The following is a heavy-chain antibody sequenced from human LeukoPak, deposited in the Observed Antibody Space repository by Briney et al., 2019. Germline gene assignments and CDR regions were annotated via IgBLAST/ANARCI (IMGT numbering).Heavy chain of an antibody. D-gene: IGHD3-22*01. J-gene: IGHJ4*02. CDR1: GFAFNNAW. CDR3: TTVIAYDSNGQ. CDR2: IKSKTDGGTT. V-gene: IGHV3-15*01. Sequence: PGGSLRLSCAASGFAFNNAWMSWVRQAPGKGLEWAGRIKSKTDGGTTDYAAPVKGRFTISRDDSKNTLYLQMNSLKTEGTAVYYCTTVIAYDSNGQGGQGTLVTVSS.